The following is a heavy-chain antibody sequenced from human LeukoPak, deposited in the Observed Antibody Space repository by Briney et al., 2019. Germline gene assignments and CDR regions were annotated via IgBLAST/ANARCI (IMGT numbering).Heavy chain of an antibody. J-gene: IGHJ3*02. V-gene: IGHV4-59*01. D-gene: IGHD3-22*01. Sequence: SETLSLTCAVYGGSFSGYYWSWIRQPPGKGLEWIGYIYYSGSTNYNPSLKSRVTISVDTSKNQFSLKLSSVTAADTAVYYCATSRYYYDSSGYYLTAFDIWGQGTMVTVSS. CDR2: IYYSGST. CDR1: GGSFSGYY. CDR3: ATSRYYYDSSGYYLTAFDI.